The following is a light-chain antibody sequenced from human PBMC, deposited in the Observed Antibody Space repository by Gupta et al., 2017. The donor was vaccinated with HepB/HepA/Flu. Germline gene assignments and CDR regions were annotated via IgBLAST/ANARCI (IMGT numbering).Light chain of an antibody. CDR1: SSDVGGYNY. CDR2: DVS. Sequence: QSALTQPRSVSGSPGPSVTISCTGTSSDVGGYNYVSWYQQPPGKAPKLMIDDVSKRPSGVPDRFSGSKAGNTASLTISGLQSDDEADYYCCSYAGSYTWVFGGGTNLTVL. J-gene: IGLJ2*01. CDR3: CSYAGSYTWV. V-gene: IGLV2-11*01.